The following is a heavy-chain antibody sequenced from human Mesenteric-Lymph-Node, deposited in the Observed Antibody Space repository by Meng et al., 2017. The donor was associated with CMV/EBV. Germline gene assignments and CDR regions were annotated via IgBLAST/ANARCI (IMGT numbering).Heavy chain of an antibody. CDR3: ARGGLGRGELIYDY. V-gene: IGHV7-4-1*02. Sequence: SGYTLTSYAMNWVRQAPGQGLEWMGWINTNTGNPTYAQGFTGRFVFSLDTSISTAYLQISSLKAEDTAVYYCARGGLGRGELIYDYWGQGTLVTVSS. CDR1: GYTLTSYA. CDR2: INTNTGNP. J-gene: IGHJ4*02. D-gene: IGHD3-10*01.